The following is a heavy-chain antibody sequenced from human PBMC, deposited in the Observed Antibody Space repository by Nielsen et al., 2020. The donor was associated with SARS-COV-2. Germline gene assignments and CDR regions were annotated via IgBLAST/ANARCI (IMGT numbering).Heavy chain of an antibody. CDR3: ARGGYSNPNY. Sequence: ASVKVSCKASGYRFTAYSMHWVRQAPGQGPEWMGRIDPHSGGTTYAQKFQGRVTMTRDTSINTAYMELTRLRSDDTAVYYCARGGYSNPNYWGQGSLVTVSS. V-gene: IGHV1-2*06. D-gene: IGHD4-11*01. CDR1: GYRFTAYS. CDR2: IDPHSGGT. J-gene: IGHJ4*02.